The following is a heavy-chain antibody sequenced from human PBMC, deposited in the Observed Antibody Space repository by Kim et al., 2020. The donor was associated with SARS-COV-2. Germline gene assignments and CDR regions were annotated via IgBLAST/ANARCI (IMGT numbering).Heavy chain of an antibody. J-gene: IGHJ3*02. CDR2: IRSKSNSYET. V-gene: IGHV3-73*01. Sequence: GGSLRLSCAASGLTLSGSAMHWVRQASGTGLEWVGRIRSKSNSYETAYAASVEGRFTISRDDSKNTAYLQMNSLKTEDTAVYYCARGPPYSESYWDAFDIWGQGTMVTVSP. CDR3: ARGPPYSESYWDAFDI. CDR1: GLTLSGSA. D-gene: IGHD1-26*01.